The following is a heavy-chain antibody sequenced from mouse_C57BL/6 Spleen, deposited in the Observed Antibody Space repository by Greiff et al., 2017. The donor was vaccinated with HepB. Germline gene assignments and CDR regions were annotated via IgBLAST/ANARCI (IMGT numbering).Heavy chain of an antibody. Sequence: EVKLEESGAELVRPGASVKLSCTASGFNIKDDYMHWVKQRPEQGLEWIGWIDPENGDTEYASKFQGKATITADTSSNTAYLQLSSLTSEDTAVYYCTTGDYDGPFAYWGQGTLVTVSA. CDR2: IDPENGDT. D-gene: IGHD2-4*01. J-gene: IGHJ3*01. CDR1: GFNIKDDY. CDR3: TTGDYDGPFAY. V-gene: IGHV14-4*01.